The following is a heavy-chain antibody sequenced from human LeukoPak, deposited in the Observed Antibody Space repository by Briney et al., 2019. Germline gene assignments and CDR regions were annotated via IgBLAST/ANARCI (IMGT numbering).Heavy chain of an antibody. CDR3: ARGRLISYSSWYLVGWFDP. V-gene: IGHV1-69*05. J-gene: IGHJ5*02. D-gene: IGHD6-13*01. CDR1: GGTFSSYA. Sequence: SVKVSFKASGGTFSSYAISWVRQAPGQGLEWMGRIIPIFGTANYAQKFQGRVTITTDVSTSTAYMELSSLRSEDTAVYYCARGRLISYSSWYLVGWFDPWGQGTLVTVSS. CDR2: IIPIFGTA.